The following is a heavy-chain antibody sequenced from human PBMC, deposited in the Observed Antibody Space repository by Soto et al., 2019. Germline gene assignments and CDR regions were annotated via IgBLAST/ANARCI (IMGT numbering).Heavy chain of an antibody. D-gene: IGHD1-26*01. CDR3: ARPGGSYPGGNYYYGMDV. CDR2: IYYSGST. CDR1: GGSISSSSYY. J-gene: IGHJ6*02. Sequence: SETLSLTCTVSGGSISSSSYYWGWIRQPPGKGLEWIGSIYYSGSTYYNPSLKSRVTISVDTSKNQFSLKLSSVTAADTAVYYCARPGGSYPGGNYYYGMDVWGQGTTV. V-gene: IGHV4-39*01.